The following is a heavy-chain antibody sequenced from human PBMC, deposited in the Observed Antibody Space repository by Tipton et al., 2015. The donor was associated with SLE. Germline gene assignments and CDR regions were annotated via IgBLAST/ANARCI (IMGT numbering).Heavy chain of an antibody. CDR1: GGSISTYY. D-gene: IGHD3-3*01. Sequence: TLSLTCTVSGGSISTYYWNWIRQPPAKGLEWIGYIPYRGSTYSNPSLRSRVTISVDTSKNQFSLQLSSVTAADTAVYYCARDYLEGGVRVSAFSIWGHGKMVSVSS. CDR3: ARDYLEGGVRVSAFSI. CDR2: IPYRGST. V-gene: IGHV4-59*01. J-gene: IGHJ3*02.